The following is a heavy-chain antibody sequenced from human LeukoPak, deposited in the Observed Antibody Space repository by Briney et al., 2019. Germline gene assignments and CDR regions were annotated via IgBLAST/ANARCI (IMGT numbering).Heavy chain of an antibody. J-gene: IGHJ4*02. V-gene: IGHV3-21*01. Sequence: GGSLRLSCAASGFTFSSYWMHWVRQAPGKGLEWVSSISSSSSYIYYADSVKGRFTISRDNAKNSLYLQMNSLRAEDTAVYYCARDRAAAGYNWGQGTLVTVSS. D-gene: IGHD6-13*01. CDR2: ISSSSSYI. CDR3: ARDRAAAGYN. CDR1: GFTFSSYW.